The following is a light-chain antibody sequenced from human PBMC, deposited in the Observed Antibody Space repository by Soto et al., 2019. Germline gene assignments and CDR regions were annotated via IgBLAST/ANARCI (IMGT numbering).Light chain of an antibody. CDR2: DAS. Sequence: EIVLTQSPGTLSLSPGERATLSCRASQSVGSTFLAWYQQKPGQAPKLLIYDASNRATGIPAKFSASGSGTDFTLSISSLEPEDFAVYYCQHRYNWPLTFGGGTKVDIK. V-gene: IGKV3-11*01. CDR1: QSVGSTF. CDR3: QHRYNWPLT. J-gene: IGKJ4*01.